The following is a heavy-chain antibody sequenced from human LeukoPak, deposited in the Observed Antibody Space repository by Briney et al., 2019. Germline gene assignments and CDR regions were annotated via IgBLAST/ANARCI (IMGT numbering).Heavy chain of an antibody. Sequence: SVRVSCKASGGTFSSYAISRVRQAPGEGLEWRGGLIPIFGTANYAQKFQGRVTITADESTSTAYMELSSLRSEDTAVYYCATTNQLIGSGSYYSDAFDIWGQGTMVTVSS. CDR2: LIPIFGTA. CDR3: ATTNQLIGSGSYYSDAFDI. J-gene: IGHJ3*02. V-gene: IGHV1-69*13. CDR1: GGTFSSYA. D-gene: IGHD3-10*01.